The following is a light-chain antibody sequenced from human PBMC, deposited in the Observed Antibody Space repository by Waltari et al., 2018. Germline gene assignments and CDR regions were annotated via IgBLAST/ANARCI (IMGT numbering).Light chain of an antibody. CDR3: QQYDNLPLT. J-gene: IGKJ3*01. Sequence: DIQMTQSPSSLSASVGDRVTITCQASQDISNYLNWYQQKPGKAPKLLIYDASNLETGVPSRFSGSGSGTDFTCTISSLQPEDIATYYCQQYDNLPLTFGPGTKVDIK. V-gene: IGKV1-33*01. CDR2: DAS. CDR1: QDISNY.